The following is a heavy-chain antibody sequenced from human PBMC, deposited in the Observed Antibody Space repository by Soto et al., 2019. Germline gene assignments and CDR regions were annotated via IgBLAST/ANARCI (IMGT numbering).Heavy chain of an antibody. V-gene: IGHV3-21*01. Sequence: AGGSLRLSCAASGFTFSSYSMNWVRQAPGKGLEWVSSISSSSSYIYYADSVKGRFTISRDNAKNSLYLQMNSLRAEDTAVYYCARDKGQLARRFDYWGQGTLVTVSS. J-gene: IGHJ4*02. D-gene: IGHD6-13*01. CDR2: ISSSSSYI. CDR3: ARDKGQLARRFDY. CDR1: GFTFSSYS.